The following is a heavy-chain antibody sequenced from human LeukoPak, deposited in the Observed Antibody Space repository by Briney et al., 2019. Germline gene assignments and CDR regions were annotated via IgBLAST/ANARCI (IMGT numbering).Heavy chain of an antibody. CDR3: AVTGTTGY. Sequence: GGSLRLSCAASGFTFSSYGMTWVRQAPGKGLEWVSGVSGSGSSTKHADSVKGRFTISRDNSKNSLYLQMNSLRAEDTALYYCAVTGTTGYWGQGTLVTVSS. CDR1: GFTFSSYG. J-gene: IGHJ4*02. D-gene: IGHD1-20*01. V-gene: IGHV3-20*04. CDR2: VSGSGSST.